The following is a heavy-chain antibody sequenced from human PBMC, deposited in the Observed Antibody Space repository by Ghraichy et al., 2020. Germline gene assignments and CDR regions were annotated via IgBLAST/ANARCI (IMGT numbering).Heavy chain of an antibody. D-gene: IGHD2-21*01. CDR2: VSAGGAGT. Sequence: GGSLRLSCAASGFSFTSYAMTWVRQTPGRGLEWVSTVSAGGAGTYYADSVRGRFTISRDNYRNTLSLQMDSLRAEDTALYYCAKARPTSVIALVAFDVWGQETMVTVSS. V-gene: IGHV3-23*01. CDR1: GFSFTSYA. J-gene: IGHJ3*01. CDR3: AKARPTSVIALVAFDV.